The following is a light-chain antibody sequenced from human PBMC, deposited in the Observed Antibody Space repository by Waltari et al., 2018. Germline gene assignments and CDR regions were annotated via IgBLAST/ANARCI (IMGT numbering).Light chain of an antibody. CDR2: VNSDGSQ. V-gene: IGLV4-69*01. CDR1: SGHSSNV. CDR3: QTGGHGTWV. J-gene: IGLJ3*02. Sequence: QLVLTQSPSASASLGASVKLTCTLSSGHSSNVIAWHQQQPEKGPRYLMKVNSDGSQSKGDKIPVRSSGSSSGAEHYLTISSLQSEDEADYYCQTGGHGTWVFGGGTKLTVL.